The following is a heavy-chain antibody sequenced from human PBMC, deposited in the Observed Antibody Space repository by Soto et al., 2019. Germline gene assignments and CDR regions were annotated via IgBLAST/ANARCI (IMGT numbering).Heavy chain of an antibody. CDR2: IIPIFGTA. CDR3: AKCIAVAGYREYYFDY. V-gene: IGHV1-69*01. J-gene: IGHJ4*02. Sequence: QVQLVQSGAEVKKPGSSVKVSCKASGGTFSSYAISWVRQAPGQGLEWMGGIIPIFGTANYAKKFQGRVKITADESTSTAYMELSSLRSEDTAVYSCAKCIAVAGYREYYFDYWGQGTLVTVSS. D-gene: IGHD6-19*01. CDR1: GGTFSSYA.